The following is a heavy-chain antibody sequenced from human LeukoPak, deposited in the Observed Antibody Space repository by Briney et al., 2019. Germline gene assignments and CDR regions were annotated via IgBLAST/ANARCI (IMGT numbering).Heavy chain of an antibody. Sequence: ASVKVSCKASGHTLTVHYIHWVRQGPGQGLEWLGWINPNSGGTNYAQKFQGRVTMTRDTSISTAYMELSRLRSDDTAVYYCARTYCSSTSCANWFDPWGQGTLVTVSS. CDR1: GHTLTVHY. D-gene: IGHD2-2*01. J-gene: IGHJ5*02. CDR2: INPNSGGT. CDR3: ARTYCSSTSCANWFDP. V-gene: IGHV1-2*02.